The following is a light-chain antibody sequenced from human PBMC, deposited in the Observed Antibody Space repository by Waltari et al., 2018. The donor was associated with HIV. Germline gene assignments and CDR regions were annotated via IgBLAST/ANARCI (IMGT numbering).Light chain of an antibody. CDR2: WAS. Sequence: DIAMTQSPDSQAVSLGERATINCKSSQSLLYKSTNKHYLAWYQQTPGQPPKLLIYWASTRESGVPDRFSGSGAGTDFTLTISSLQAEDVAVYYCQQYYSTPWTFGQGTKVEVK. CDR3: QQYYSTPWT. J-gene: IGKJ1*01. CDR1: QSLLYKSTNKHY. V-gene: IGKV4-1*01.